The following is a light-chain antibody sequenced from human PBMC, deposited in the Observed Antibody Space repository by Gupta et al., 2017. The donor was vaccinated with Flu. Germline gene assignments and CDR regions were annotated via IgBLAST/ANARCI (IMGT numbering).Light chain of an antibody. J-gene: IGKJ2*01. CDR3: QQENTYLHT. CDR1: QSISRW. Sequence: PSHLSASVGDRVTITCRARQSISRWLAWYQQKPGKAPTLLIYAGSNVEGGVPSRFSGSGSGTDFTLTISSLQPDDFATYYCQQENTYLHTFGQGTRLQTK. CDR2: AGS. V-gene: IGKV1-5*01.